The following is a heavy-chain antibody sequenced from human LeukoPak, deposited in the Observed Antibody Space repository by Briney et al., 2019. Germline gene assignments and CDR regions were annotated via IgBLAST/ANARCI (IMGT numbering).Heavy chain of an antibody. V-gene: IGHV3-33*01. Sequence: PGGSLRLSCAASGFTFSSYGMHWVRQAPGKGLEWVAVIWYDGSNKYYADSVKGRFTISRDNSKNTLYLQMNSLRAKDTAVYYCARTPGVYYYGMDVWGQGTTVTVSS. CDR1: GFTFSSYG. D-gene: IGHD2-8*01. J-gene: IGHJ6*02. CDR3: ARTPGVYYYGMDV. CDR2: IWYDGSNK.